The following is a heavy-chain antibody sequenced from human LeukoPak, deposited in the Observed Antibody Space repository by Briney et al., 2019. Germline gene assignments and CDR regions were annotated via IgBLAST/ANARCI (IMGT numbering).Heavy chain of an antibody. Sequence: PGRSLRLSCAASGFTFSSYAMHWVRQAPGKGLEWVAVISYDGSNKYYADSVKGRFTISRDNSKNTLYLQMNSLRAEDTAVYYCSRAYYYGSGSPPFDYWGQGTLVTVSS. CDR3: SRAYYYGSGSPPFDY. D-gene: IGHD3-10*01. J-gene: IGHJ4*02. CDR1: GFTFSSYA. CDR2: ISYDGSNK. V-gene: IGHV3-30*04.